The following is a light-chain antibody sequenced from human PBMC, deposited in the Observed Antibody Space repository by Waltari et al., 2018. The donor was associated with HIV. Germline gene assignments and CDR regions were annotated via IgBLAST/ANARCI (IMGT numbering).Light chain of an antibody. Sequence: QSALTQPASVSGSPGQSITISCNGTSSDIGYYNLVPWYQQHPGKAPKLMIYEVTTRPSAISNRFSGSKSGNTASLTISGLQPEDEADYYCCSFVDTTSYVFGSGTKVTVL. CDR1: SSDIGYYNL. J-gene: IGLJ1*01. V-gene: IGLV2-23*02. CDR3: CSFVDTTSYV. CDR2: EVT.